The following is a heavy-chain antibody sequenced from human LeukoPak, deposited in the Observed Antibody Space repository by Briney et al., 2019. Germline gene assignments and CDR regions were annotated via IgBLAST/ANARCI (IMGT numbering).Heavy chain of an antibody. CDR1: GYTFTGYY. D-gene: IGHD3-22*01. J-gene: IGHJ6*03. CDR3: ARSSEGRYYYDSSGFSYYYYMDV. Sequence: ASVKVSCKASGYTFTGYYMHWVRQAPGQGLEWMGWINPNSGGTNYAQKFQGRVTMTRDTSISTAYMELSRLRSDDTAVYYCARSSEGRYYYDSSGFSYYYYMDVWGKGTTVTISS. CDR2: INPNSGGT. V-gene: IGHV1-2*02.